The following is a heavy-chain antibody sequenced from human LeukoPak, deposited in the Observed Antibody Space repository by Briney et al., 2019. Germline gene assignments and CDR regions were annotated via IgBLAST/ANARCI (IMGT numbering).Heavy chain of an antibody. J-gene: IGHJ4*02. CDR1: GFTFSSYW. Sequence: GGSLRLSCAASGFTFSSYWMSWVRQAPGKGLEWVANIKQDGSEKYYADSVKGRFTISRDNAKNSLYLQMNSLRAEDTAVYYCARGHTYYYGSGSFHFDYWGQGTLVTVSS. D-gene: IGHD3-10*01. CDR2: IKQDGSEK. V-gene: IGHV3-7*01. CDR3: ARGHTYYYGSGSFHFDY.